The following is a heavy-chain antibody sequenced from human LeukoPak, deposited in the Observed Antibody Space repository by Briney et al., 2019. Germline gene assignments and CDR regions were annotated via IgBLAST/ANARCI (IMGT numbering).Heavy chain of an antibody. Sequence: GGSLRLSCAASGFTFSSYSMNWVRQAPGKGLEWVSSISSSSSYIYYADSVKGRFTISRDNAKNSLYLQMNSLRAEDTAVYYCARDERGYGGYHVFDYWGQGALVTVSS. CDR1: GFTFSSYS. V-gene: IGHV3-21*01. J-gene: IGHJ4*02. D-gene: IGHD5-12*01. CDR3: ARDERGYGGYHVFDY. CDR2: ISSSSSYI.